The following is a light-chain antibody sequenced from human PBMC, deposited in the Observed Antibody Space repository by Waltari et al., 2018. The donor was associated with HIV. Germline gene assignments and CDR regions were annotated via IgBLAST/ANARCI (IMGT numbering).Light chain of an antibody. CDR1: SSNFATTT. CDR3: EAWDDSVTGPV. V-gene: IGLV1-44*01. Sequence: QSVLTQPPSASGTPGQRVTLSCSGTSSNFATTTAIWYQQLPGAAPPLLLYGQQQRPSGVPDRFSGSKSATSASLVISDLHSDDEGTYYCEAWDDSVTGPVFGGGTKLTVL. J-gene: IGLJ3*02. CDR2: GQQ.